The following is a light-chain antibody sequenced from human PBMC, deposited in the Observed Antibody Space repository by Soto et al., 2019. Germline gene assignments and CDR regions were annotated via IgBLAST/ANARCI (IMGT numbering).Light chain of an antibody. CDR1: SSDVGGYNY. V-gene: IGLV2-14*01. Sequence: QSALTQPASVSGSPGQSITISCTGTSSDVGGYNYVSWYQQHPGKAPKLMIYEVSNRPSGVSNRFSGSKSGNTASLTISGRQAEDEADYYCSSYTSSRVVGGGTKLTVL. CDR2: EVS. J-gene: IGLJ3*02. CDR3: SSYTSSRV.